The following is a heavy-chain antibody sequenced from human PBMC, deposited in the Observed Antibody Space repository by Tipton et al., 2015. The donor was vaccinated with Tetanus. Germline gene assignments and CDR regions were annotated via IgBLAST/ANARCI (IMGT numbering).Heavy chain of an antibody. J-gene: IGHJ4*02. V-gene: IGHV4-61*01. D-gene: IGHD6-19*01. CDR3: VRASSSGWFVDY. Sequence: PGLVKPSETLSLTCTVSGDSVSSGSYYWTWIRQPPGKGLEWIGYIYRTGSTKYNSSLRDRVTIALDTSKNQFSLKLNSVTAADTAVYYCVRASSSGWFVDYWGQGTVVTVFS. CDR2: IYRTGST. CDR1: GDSVSSGSYY.